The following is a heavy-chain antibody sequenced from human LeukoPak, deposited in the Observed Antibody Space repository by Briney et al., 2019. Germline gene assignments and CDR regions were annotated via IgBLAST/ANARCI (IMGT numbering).Heavy chain of an antibody. J-gene: IGHJ3*02. CDR2: IIPIFGTA. CDR1: GGTFSSYA. CDR3: ARDHSMGPYGSRPPSAFDI. Sequence: GASVKVSCKASGGTFSSYAISWVRQAPGQGLEWMGGIIPIFGTANYAQKFQGRVTITTDESTSTAYMGLSSLRSEDTAVYYCARDHSMGPYGSRPPSAFDIWGQGTMVTVSS. D-gene: IGHD3-10*01. V-gene: IGHV1-69*05.